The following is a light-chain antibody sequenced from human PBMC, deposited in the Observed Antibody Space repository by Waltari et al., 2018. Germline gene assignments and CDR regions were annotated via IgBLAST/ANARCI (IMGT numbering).Light chain of an antibody. J-gene: IGKJ1*01. CDR1: QSISSW. Sequence: DIQMTQSPSTLSASVGDRVTITCRASQSISSWLAWYQQKPGKAPKLLIQKASTLRSGVPSRLSGSGSGTEFTLTISSLQADDFATYYCQQYQSYSGTFGQGTKVEVK. CDR3: QQYQSYSGT. CDR2: KAS. V-gene: IGKV1-5*03.